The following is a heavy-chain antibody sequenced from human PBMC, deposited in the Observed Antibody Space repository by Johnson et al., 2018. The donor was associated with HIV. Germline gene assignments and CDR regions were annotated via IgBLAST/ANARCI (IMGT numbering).Heavy chain of an antibody. CDR3: AKDQFSSPGGEAFDM. V-gene: IGHV3-30*04. CDR1: GFTFSSYA. D-gene: IGHD6-6*01. J-gene: IGHJ3*02. CDR2: ISYDGRNK. Sequence: QVQLVESGGGVVQPGRSLRLSCAASGFTFSSYAMHWVRQAPGKGLEWVAVISYDGRNKYYADSVKGRFTISSDNSKNTLDLQMNSLRAEDTAVYYCAKDQFSSPGGEAFDMWGQGTMVTVSS.